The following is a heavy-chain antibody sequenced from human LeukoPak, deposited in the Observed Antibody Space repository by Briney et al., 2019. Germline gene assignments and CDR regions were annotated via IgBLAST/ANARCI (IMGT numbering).Heavy chain of an antibody. CDR3: AKPLGYCTSTNCPPSY. Sequence: GGSLRLSCAASEFTFSSYAMSWVRQAPGKGLEWVSVISGSGGSTYYADSVKGRFTISRDNSKNTLYLQMNSLRPEDTAIYYCAKPLGYCTSTNCPPSYWGQGTLVTVSS. CDR1: EFTFSSYA. D-gene: IGHD2-2*01. V-gene: IGHV3-23*01. J-gene: IGHJ4*02. CDR2: ISGSGGST.